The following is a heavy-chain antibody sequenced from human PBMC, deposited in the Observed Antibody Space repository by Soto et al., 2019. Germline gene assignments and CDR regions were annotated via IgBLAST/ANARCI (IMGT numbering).Heavy chain of an antibody. CDR2: ITSTSNTI. D-gene: IGHD3-9*01. CDR3: ARGEYYNILTGYYRGAFDV. CDR1: GFTFSSYT. J-gene: IGHJ3*01. V-gene: IGHV3-48*02. Sequence: GGSLRLSCAASGFTFSSYTMNWVRQAPGKGLEWISYITSTSNTIYYAASVKGRFTISRDDAQNSLSLQMNSLRDDDTAVYYCARGEYYNILTGYYRGAFDVWGRGTMVTVSS.